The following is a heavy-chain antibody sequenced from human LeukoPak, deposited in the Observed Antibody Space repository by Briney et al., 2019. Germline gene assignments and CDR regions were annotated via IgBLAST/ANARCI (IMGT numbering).Heavy chain of an antibody. Sequence: SETLSLTCTVSGGSISSYYWSWIRQPPGKGLEWIGYIYYSGSTNYNPSLKSRVTISVDTSKNQFSLKLSSVTAADTAVYYCARGSLRYSSSSWGQGTLVTASS. D-gene: IGHD6-6*01. V-gene: IGHV4-59*01. CDR1: GGSISSYY. CDR3: ARGSLRYSSSS. CDR2: IYYSGST. J-gene: IGHJ5*02.